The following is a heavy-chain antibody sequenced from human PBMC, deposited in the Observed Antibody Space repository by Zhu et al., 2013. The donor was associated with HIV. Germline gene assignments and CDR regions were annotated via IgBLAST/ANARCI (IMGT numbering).Heavy chain of an antibody. V-gene: IGHV1-58*01. CDR1: GFTFTSSA. J-gene: IGHJ4*02. Sequence: QMQLVQSGPEVKKPGTSVKVSCKASGFTFTSSAVQWVRQARGQRLEWIGWIVVGSGNTNYAQKFQERVTITRDMSTSTAYMELSSLRSEDTAVYYCAAGPLPCGSSGCFGDVDWGQGTLVTVSS. CDR3: AAGPLPCGSSGCFGDVD. D-gene: IGHD6-19*01. CDR2: IVVGSGNT.